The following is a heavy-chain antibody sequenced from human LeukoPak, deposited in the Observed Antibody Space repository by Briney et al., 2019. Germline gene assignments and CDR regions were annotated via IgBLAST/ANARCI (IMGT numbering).Heavy chain of an antibody. V-gene: IGHV3-23*01. CDR3: VKDRGGSPFYGMDV. D-gene: IGHD1-26*01. CDR2: ISGSGGAGT. CDR1: GFTFSSYA. J-gene: IGHJ6*02. Sequence: GGSLRLSCAGSGFTFSSYAMSWVRQAPGKGLEWVSTISGSGGAGTYYADSVKGRFTVSRYNSRNTLYLPMNSLRAEDTAVYYCVKDRGGSPFYGMDVWAKGPRSPSP.